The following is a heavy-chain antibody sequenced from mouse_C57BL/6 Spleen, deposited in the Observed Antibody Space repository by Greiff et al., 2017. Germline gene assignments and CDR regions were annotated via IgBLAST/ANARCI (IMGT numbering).Heavy chain of an antibody. V-gene: IGHV7-3*01. Sequence: EVQLQESGGGLVQPGGSLSLSCAASGFTFTDYYMSWVRQPPGKALEWLGFIRHKANGYTTEYSASVKGRFTIARYNSQSILYLQMNALRAEDSATYYCARYVGRFYAMDYWGQGTSVTVSS. J-gene: IGHJ4*01. CDR3: ARYVGRFYAMDY. CDR2: IRHKANGYTT. CDR1: GFTFTDYY.